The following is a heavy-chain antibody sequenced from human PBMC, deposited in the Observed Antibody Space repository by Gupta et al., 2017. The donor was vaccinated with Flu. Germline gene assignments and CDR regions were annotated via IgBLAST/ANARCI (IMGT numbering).Heavy chain of an antibody. Sequence: QVQLQESGPGLVKPSATLSLTCTVSGGSIRSYYWSWIRQPPGKGLEWIGYIYYSGRTNYNPSLKSRVTISVDTSKNQFSLKLSSVTAADTAVYYWARVGPRGATIFDYWGQGTLVTVSS. J-gene: IGHJ4*02. CDR3: ARVGPRGATIFDY. CDR2: IYYSGRT. CDR1: GGSIRSYY. V-gene: IGHV4-59*01. D-gene: IGHD1-26*01.